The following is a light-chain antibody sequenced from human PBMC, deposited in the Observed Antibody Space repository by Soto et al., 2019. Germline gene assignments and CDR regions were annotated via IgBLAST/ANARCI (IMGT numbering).Light chain of an antibody. CDR2: SNN. J-gene: IGLJ2*01. CDR3: AAWDDSLNGVV. Sequence: QPVLTQPPSASGTPGQRVTISCSGSSSNIGSNYVYWYQQLPGTAPNLLIYSNNQRPSAVPDRFSGSKSGTSASLAISGLQSEDEADYYCAAWDDSLNGVVFGGGTKLTVL. CDR1: SSNIGSNY. V-gene: IGLV1-44*01.